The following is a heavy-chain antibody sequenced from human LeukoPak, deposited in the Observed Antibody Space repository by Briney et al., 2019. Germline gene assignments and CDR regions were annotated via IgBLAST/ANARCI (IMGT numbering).Heavy chain of an antibody. CDR2: IKQDGSEK. CDR1: GFSVSDSY. Sequence: GGSLRLSCAASGFSVSDSYMSWVRQAPGKGLEWVANIKQDGSEKYYVDSVKGRFTISRDNAKNSLYLQMNSLRAEDTAVYYCARDQPGRARGRFDYWGQGTLVTVSS. CDR3: ARDQPGRARGRFDY. V-gene: IGHV3-7*01. J-gene: IGHJ4*02.